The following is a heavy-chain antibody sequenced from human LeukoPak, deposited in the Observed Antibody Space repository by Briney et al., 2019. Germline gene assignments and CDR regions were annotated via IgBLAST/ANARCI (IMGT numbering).Heavy chain of an antibody. J-gene: IGHJ4*02. CDR1: GGSISGSSYY. V-gene: IGHV4-39*07. Sequence: PSETLSLTCTVSGGSISGSSYYWGWIRQPPGKGLEWIGSIYYSGSTYYNPSLKSRVTISVDTSKNQFSLKLSSVTAADTAVYYCAREGAYDTTYYFDYWGQGTLVTVSS. CDR3: AREGAYDTTYYFDY. CDR2: IYYSGST. D-gene: IGHD3-3*01.